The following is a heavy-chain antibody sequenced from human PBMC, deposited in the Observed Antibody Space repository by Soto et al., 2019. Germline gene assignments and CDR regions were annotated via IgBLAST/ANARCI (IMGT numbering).Heavy chain of an antibody. D-gene: IGHD2-15*01. Sequence: PSETLSLTCTVSGGSISSGDYYWSWIRQPPGKGLEWIGYIYYSGSTYYNPSLKSRVTIPVDTSKNQFSLKLSSVTAADTAVYYCARESVVAATPTLNYYYGMDVWGQGTTVTVSS. CDR3: ARESVVAATPTLNYYYGMDV. J-gene: IGHJ6*02. CDR1: GGSISSGDYY. V-gene: IGHV4-30-4*01. CDR2: IYYSGST.